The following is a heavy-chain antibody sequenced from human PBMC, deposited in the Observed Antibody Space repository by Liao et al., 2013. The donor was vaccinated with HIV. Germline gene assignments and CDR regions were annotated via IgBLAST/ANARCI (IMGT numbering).Heavy chain of an antibody. D-gene: IGHD4-17*01. Sequence: QVQLQQWGAGLLKPSETLSLTCAVYGGSFSVYYWSWIRQPPGKGLEWIGYIYYTGTTYSNPSLNSRVTISIDTSKNQFSLKLTSVTAADTAVYYCAAGDYGAYKAFDFWGQGTVVTVSS. CDR1: GGSFSVYY. CDR3: AAGDYGAYKAFDF. J-gene: IGHJ3*01. V-gene: IGHV4-34*01. CDR2: IYYTGTT.